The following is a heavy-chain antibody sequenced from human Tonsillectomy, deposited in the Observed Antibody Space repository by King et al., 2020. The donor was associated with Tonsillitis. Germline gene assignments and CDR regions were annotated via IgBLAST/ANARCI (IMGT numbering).Heavy chain of an antibody. V-gene: IGHV1-2*02. Sequence: QLVQSGAEVREPGASVKVSCKASGYTFTGHSFSGHYMHWLRQAPGQGLEWMGWISPLTGDTNYAPGFQGRITLTRDTSVSTAFMELTGLKSDDTAVFYCATSLEVGLFDYWGQGTLVTVSS. CDR1: GYTFTGHSFSGHY. CDR2: ISPLTGDT. CDR3: ATSLEVGLFDY. D-gene: IGHD1-26*01. J-gene: IGHJ4*02.